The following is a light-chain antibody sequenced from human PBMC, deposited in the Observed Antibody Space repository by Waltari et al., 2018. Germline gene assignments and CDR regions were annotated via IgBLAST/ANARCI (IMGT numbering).Light chain of an antibody. CDR1: SSDVGGYNY. CDR3: SSYTSSSTLVV. J-gene: IGLJ2*01. CDR2: DVT. Sequence: QSALTQPASVSGSPGQSITISCTGTSSDVGGYNYVSWYQQHPGKAPKLMIYDVTNRPSGVSNRFSGPKSGNTASLTISGRQAEDEAHYYCSSYTSSSTLVVFGGGTKLTVL. V-gene: IGLV2-14*03.